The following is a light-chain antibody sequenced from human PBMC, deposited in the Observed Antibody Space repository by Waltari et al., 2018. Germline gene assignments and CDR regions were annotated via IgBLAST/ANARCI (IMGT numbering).Light chain of an antibody. J-gene: IGKJ1*01. CDR1: QNINSN. V-gene: IGKV3-15*01. CDR3: QQYHSYPRT. CDR2: GAS. Sequence: EIVMTQSPATLSVSPGEGATLSCRASQNINSNLAWYQQQPGQTPRLLIYGASNLQSGVPSRFSGSGSGTHFTLTISSLQPEDFATYYCQQYHSYPRTFGQGTKVETK.